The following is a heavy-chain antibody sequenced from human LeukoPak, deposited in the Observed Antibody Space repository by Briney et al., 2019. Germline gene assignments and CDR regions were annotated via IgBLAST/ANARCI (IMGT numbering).Heavy chain of an antibody. CDR2: INHSGNT. V-gene: IGHV4-34*01. CDR1: GVSFSGYY. D-gene: IGHD2-21*02. CDR3: ARGPSYIVVVTAIGFFDY. J-gene: IGHJ4*02. Sequence: SETLSLTCTVYGVSFSGYYWSWIRQPPGKGLEWIGEINHSGNTNYNPSLKSRVTISVDTSKNQFSLKLSSVTAADTAVYYCARGPSYIVVVTAIGFFDYWGQGALVTVSS.